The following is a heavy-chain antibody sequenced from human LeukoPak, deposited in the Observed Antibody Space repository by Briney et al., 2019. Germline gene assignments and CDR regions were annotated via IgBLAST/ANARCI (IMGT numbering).Heavy chain of an antibody. D-gene: IGHD3-10*01. V-gene: IGHV3-66*01. Sequence: GGSLRLSCAASGFTVSSNYMSWVRQAPGKGLEWVSVIYSGGSTYYADSVKGRFTISRDNSKNTLYLQMNSLRAEDTAVYYCARDLGYYGSGSYYKALGYWGQGTLVTVSS. CDR1: GFTVSSNY. CDR2: IYSGGST. CDR3: ARDLGYYGSGSYYKALGY. J-gene: IGHJ4*02.